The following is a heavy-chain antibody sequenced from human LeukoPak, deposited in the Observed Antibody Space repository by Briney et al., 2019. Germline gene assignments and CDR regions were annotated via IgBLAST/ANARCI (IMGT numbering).Heavy chain of an antibody. CDR1: GGSISSYY. CDR3: ASKSPIAAAGTYYYGMDV. CDR2: IYTSGST. J-gene: IGHJ6*02. D-gene: IGHD6-13*01. V-gene: IGHV4-4*07. Sequence: PSETLSLTCTVSGGSISSYYWSWIRQPAGKGLEWIGRIYTSGSTNYNPSLKSRVTMSVDTSKNQFSLKLSSVTAADTAVYYCASKSPIAAAGTYYYGMDVWGQGTTVTVSS.